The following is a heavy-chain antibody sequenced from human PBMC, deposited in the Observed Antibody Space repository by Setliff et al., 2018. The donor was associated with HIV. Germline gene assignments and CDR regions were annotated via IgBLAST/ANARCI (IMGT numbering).Heavy chain of an antibody. D-gene: IGHD3-10*01. CDR3: ARAYFGSGIYY. V-gene: IGHV4-61*02. CDR1: SYSISSGYY. J-gene: IGHJ4*02. CDR2: IYTSGST. Sequence: SETLSLTCAVSSYSISSGYYWSWIRQPAGKGLEWIGRIYTSGSTNYNPSLKSRVTISVDTSKNQFSLKLYSVTAADTAVYYCARAYFGSGIYYWGQGTLVTVS.